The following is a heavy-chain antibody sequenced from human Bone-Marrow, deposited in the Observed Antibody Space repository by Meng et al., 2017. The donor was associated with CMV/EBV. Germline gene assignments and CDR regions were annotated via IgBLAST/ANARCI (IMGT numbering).Heavy chain of an antibody. CDR2: INHSGST. J-gene: IGHJ4*02. Sequence: SETLSLTCAVYGGSFSGYYWSWIRQPPGKGLEWIGEINHSGSTNYNPSLKSRVTISVDTSKNQFSLKLSSVTAADTAVYYCARVGKAVAGTANCPPAYWGPGTLVTCYS. D-gene: IGHD6-19*01. CDR1: GGSFSGYY. V-gene: IGHV4-34*01. CDR3: ARVGKAVAGTANCPPAY.